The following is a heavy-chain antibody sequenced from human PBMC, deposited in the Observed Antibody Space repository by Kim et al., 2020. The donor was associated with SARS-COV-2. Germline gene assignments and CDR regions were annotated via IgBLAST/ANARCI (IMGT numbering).Heavy chain of an antibody. J-gene: IGHJ3*02. Sequence: GGSLRLSCAASGFTFSSYAMHWVRQAPGKGLEWVAVISYDGSNKYYADSVKGRFTISRDNSKNTLYLQMNSLRAEDTAVYYCARDRRPYGSGSYSDAFDIWGQGTMVTVSS. CDR1: GFTFSSYA. CDR2: ISYDGSNK. D-gene: IGHD3-10*01. CDR3: ARDRRPYGSGSYSDAFDI. V-gene: IGHV3-30*04.